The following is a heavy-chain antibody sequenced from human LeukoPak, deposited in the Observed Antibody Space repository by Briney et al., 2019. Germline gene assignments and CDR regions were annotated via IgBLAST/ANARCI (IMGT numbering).Heavy chain of an antibody. CDR2: IIPILGIA. CDR3: ARDRGILTGYYIHDY. CDR1: GGTFSSYA. D-gene: IGHD3-9*01. Sequence: SVNVFCKASGGTFSSYAISWVRQAPGQGLEWMGRIIPILGIANYAQKFQGRVTITADKSTSTAYMELSSLRSEDTAVYYCARDRGILTGYYIHDYWGQGTLVTVSS. J-gene: IGHJ4*02. V-gene: IGHV1-69*04.